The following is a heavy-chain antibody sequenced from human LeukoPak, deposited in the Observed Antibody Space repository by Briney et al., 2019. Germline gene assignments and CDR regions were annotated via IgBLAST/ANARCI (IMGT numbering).Heavy chain of an antibody. V-gene: IGHV1-69*01. D-gene: IGHD5-12*01. CDR2: IIPIFGTA. J-gene: IGHJ4*02. CDR3: ATRGARGYSGYALAYYFDY. CDR1: GGTFTSYA. Sequence: ASVKVSCKASGGTFTSYAISWVRQPPGQGLEWMGGIIPIFGTANYAQKFQDRVTITADESTSTAYMELSSLRSEDTAVSYCATRGARGYSGYALAYYFDYWGQGTLVTVSS.